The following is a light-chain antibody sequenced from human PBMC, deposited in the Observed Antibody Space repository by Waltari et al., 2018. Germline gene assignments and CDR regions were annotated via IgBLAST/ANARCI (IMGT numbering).Light chain of an antibody. CDR2: DVS. Sequence: QSALTQPRSVSGSPGQSVTISCTGTSSDVGGYNYVSWYQQHPGKAPQLMIYDVSKRPSGVPGRFSGSKSGNTASLTISGLQAEDEADYYCCSYAGSYVFGGGTKLTVL. V-gene: IGLV2-11*01. J-gene: IGLJ3*02. CDR3: CSYAGSYV. CDR1: SSDVGGYNY.